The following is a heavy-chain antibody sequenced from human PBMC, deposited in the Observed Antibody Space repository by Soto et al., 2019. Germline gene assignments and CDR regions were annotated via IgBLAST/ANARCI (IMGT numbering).Heavy chain of an antibody. J-gene: IGHJ4*02. CDR2: ISGSGST. CDR3: SREVQPVFPREDDY. V-gene: IGHV3-21*04. Sequence: EVQLVESGGGLVKPGGSLRLSCAVSGFTFISHTLNWVRQAPGKGLEWVSSISGSGSTYYADSVEGRFTISRDNAQNSLYLKMSSLRAEDTAVYYCSREVQPVFPREDDYWGQGTLVTVSS. CDR1: GFTFISHT.